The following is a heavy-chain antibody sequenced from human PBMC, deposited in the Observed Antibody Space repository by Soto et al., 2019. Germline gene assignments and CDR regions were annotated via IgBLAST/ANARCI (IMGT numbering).Heavy chain of an antibody. CDR2: IYYSGST. Sequence: QVQLQESGPGLVKPSQTLSLTCTVSGGSISSGGYYWSWIRQHPGKGLEWIGYIYYSGSTYYNPSLKSRVTISVDTSKNQFSLKLSSVTAADTAVYYCARAGPPWGVRAYDAFDIWGQGTMVTVSS. J-gene: IGHJ3*02. D-gene: IGHD3-10*01. CDR3: ARAGPPWGVRAYDAFDI. V-gene: IGHV4-31*03. CDR1: GGSISSGGYY.